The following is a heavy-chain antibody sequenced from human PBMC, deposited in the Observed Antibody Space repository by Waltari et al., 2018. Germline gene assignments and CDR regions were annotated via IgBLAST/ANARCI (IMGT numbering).Heavy chain of an antibody. CDR2: ISSSSSYI. J-gene: IGHJ4*02. Sequence: EVQLVESGGGLVKPGGSLRLSCAASGFTFSSYSMNWVRQAPGKGLEWVSSISSSSSYIYYADAVKGRFTISRDNAKNSLYLQMNSLRAEDTAVYYCARGGTDMVRGVMAYWGQGTLVTVSS. V-gene: IGHV3-21*01. D-gene: IGHD3-10*01. CDR3: ARGGTDMVRGVMAY. CDR1: GFTFSSYS.